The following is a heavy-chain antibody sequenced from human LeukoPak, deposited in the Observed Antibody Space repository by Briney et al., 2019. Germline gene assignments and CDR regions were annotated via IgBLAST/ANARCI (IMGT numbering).Heavy chain of an antibody. J-gene: IGHJ6*04. D-gene: IGHD3-10*01. CDR3: ARDQAWFGDGAYYYYYGMDV. CDR1: GFTFSSYW. Sequence: GGSLRLSCAASGFTFSSYWMSWVRQAPGKGLEWVANIKQDGSEKYYVDSVKGRFTISGDNAKNSLYLQMNSLRAEDTAVYYCARDQAWFGDGAYYYYYGMDVWGKGTTVTVSS. CDR2: IKQDGSEK. V-gene: IGHV3-7*03.